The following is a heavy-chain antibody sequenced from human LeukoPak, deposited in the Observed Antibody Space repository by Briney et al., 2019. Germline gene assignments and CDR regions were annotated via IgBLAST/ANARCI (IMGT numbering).Heavy chain of an antibody. D-gene: IGHD6-13*01. CDR3: ARDAYSSSWYGGIDYYYGMDV. V-gene: IGHV3-53*01. J-gene: IGHJ6*02. CDR2: IYSGGST. CDR1: GFTVSSNY. Sequence: GGSLRPSCAASGFTVSSNYMSWVRQAPGKGLEWVSVIYSGGSTYYADSVKGRFTISRDNSKNTLYLQMNSLRAEDTAVYYCARDAYSSSWYGGIDYYYGMDVWGQGTTVTVSS.